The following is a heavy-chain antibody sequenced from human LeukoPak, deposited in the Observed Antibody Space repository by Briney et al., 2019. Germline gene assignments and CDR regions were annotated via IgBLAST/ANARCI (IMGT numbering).Heavy chain of an antibody. J-gene: IGHJ1*01. V-gene: IGHV3-11*01. D-gene: IGHD3-10*01. CDR1: GFSFSDSY. CDR2: ISGNGKTI. CDR3: AKDVGTYAGIYAEYFQH. Sequence: GGSLRLSCAASGFSFSDSYMNWIRQAPGKGLEWVSYISGNGKTIDYADSVRGRFVISRDNAKNSLFLQMNSLRAEDTAVYYCAKDVGTYAGIYAEYFQHWGQGTLVTVSS.